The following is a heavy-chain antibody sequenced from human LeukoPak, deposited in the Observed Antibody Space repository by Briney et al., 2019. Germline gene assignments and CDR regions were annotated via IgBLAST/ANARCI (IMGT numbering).Heavy chain of an antibody. D-gene: IGHD3-10*01. J-gene: IGHJ6*02. CDR1: GFTFSSYE. CDR3: ARDRVYYGSGRYYYGMDV. Sequence: GGSLRLSCAASGFTFSSYEMNWVRQAPGKGLGWVSYISGSGSTIYYADSVKGRFTISRDNAKNSLYLQMNSLRAEDTAVYYCARDRVYYGSGRYYYGMDVWGQGTTVTVSS. V-gene: IGHV3-48*03. CDR2: ISGSGSTI.